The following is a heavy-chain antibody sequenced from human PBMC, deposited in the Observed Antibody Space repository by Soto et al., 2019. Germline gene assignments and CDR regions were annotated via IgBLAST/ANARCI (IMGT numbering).Heavy chain of an antibody. J-gene: IGHJ3*02. D-gene: IGHD2-2*01. CDR2: IKQDGSEK. CDR1: GLTFSSYW. V-gene: IGHV3-7*03. CDR3: ARDLVTSCCGDAFDI. Sequence: GGSLRLSCAASGLTFSSYWMSWVRQAPGKGLEWVANIKQDGSEKYYVDSVKGRFTISRDNAKNSLYLQMNSLRAEDTAVYYCARDLVTSCCGDAFDIWGKGTMVTVSS.